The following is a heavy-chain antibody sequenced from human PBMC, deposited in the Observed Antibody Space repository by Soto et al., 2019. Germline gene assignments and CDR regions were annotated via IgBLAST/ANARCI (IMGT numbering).Heavy chain of an antibody. CDR2: ISGSGAGT. V-gene: IGHV3-23*01. CDR1: GFTFTTYA. D-gene: IGHD6-19*01. Sequence: EIELLESGGGLVQPGGSLRLSCAASGFTFTTYAMGWVCQAPGKGLEWVSSISGSGAGTFYADSVKGRFTISRDNAKKMVYLQMNGLRADDTAVYYCAKEALTVAGNNFDSWGQGTLVTVSS. J-gene: IGHJ4*02. CDR3: AKEALTVAGNNFDS.